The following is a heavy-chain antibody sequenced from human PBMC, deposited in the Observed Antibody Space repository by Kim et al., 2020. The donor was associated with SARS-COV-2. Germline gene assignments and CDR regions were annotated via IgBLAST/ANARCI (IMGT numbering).Heavy chain of an antibody. CDR3: ARVIAAAVFDY. V-gene: IGHV4-61*02. CDR1: GGSISSGSYY. D-gene: IGHD6-13*01. CDR2: IYTSGST. J-gene: IGHJ4*02. Sequence: SETLSLTCTVSGGSISSGSYYWSWIRQPAGKGLEWIGRIYTSGSTNYNPSLKSRVTISVDTSKNQFSLKLSSVTAADTAVYYCARVIAAAVFDYWGQGTLVTVSS.